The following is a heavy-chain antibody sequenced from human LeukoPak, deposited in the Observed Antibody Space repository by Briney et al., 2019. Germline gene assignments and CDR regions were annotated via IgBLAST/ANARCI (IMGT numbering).Heavy chain of an antibody. CDR3: ARALRYCSSTSCSNWFDP. CDR2: IYYSGST. J-gene: IGHJ5*02. D-gene: IGHD2-2*01. V-gene: IGHV4-59*01. Sequence: SETLSLTCTVSGGSISSYYWSRIRQPPGKGLEWIGYIYYSGSTNYNPSLKSRVTISVDTSKNQFSLKLSSVTAADTAVYYCARALRYCSSTSCSNWFDPWGQGTLVTVSS. CDR1: GGSISSYY.